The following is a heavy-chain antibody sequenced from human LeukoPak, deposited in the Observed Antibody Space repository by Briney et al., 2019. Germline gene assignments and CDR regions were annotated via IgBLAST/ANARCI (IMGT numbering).Heavy chain of an antibody. CDR3: ARDRVSSWSLDY. J-gene: IGHJ4*02. D-gene: IGHD6-13*01. Sequence: WIRQPPGKDLEWIGYIYYSRSTYYNPSLKSRVTISVDTSKNQFSLKLSSVTAADTAVYYCARDRVSSWSLDYWGQGTLVTVSS. V-gene: IGHV4-30-4*01. CDR2: IYYSRST.